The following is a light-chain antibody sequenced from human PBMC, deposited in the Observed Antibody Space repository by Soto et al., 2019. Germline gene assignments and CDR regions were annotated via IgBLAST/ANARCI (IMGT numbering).Light chain of an antibody. J-gene: IGLJ7*01. Sequence: QSALTHPASVSGSPGQSITISCTGTSSDVGSYNLVSWYQQHPGKAPKLMIYEVSKRPSGVSNRFSGSKSGNTASLTISGLQAEDEADYYCCSYAGSSTFGFGGGTQLTVL. CDR2: EVS. CDR1: SSDVGSYNL. CDR3: CSYAGSSTFG. V-gene: IGLV2-23*02.